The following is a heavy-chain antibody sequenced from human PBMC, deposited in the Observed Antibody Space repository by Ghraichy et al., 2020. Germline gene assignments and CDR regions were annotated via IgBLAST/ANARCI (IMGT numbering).Heavy chain of an antibody. V-gene: IGHV4-39*01. D-gene: IGHD3-3*01. Sequence: SETLSLTCTVSGGSISSSSYYWGWIRQPPGKGLEWIGSIYYSGSTYYNPSLKSRVTISVDTSKNQFSLKLSSVTAADTAVYYCARLTGGYYLGWFDPWGQGTLVTVSS. CDR3: ARLTGGYYLGWFDP. CDR2: IYYSGST. CDR1: GGSISSSSYY. J-gene: IGHJ5*02.